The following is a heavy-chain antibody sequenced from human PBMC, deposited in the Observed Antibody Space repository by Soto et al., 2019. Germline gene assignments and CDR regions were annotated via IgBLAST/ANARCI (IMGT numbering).Heavy chain of an antibody. CDR3: ARGQEYSSSSFWFDP. D-gene: IGHD6-13*01. J-gene: IGHJ5*02. CDR1: GGSLNDYY. CDR2: INHDGIS. V-gene: IGHV4-34*01. Sequence: SETLSLTCAVYGGSLNDYYWSWIRQPPGKGLEWIGEINHDGISKYTPPLKSRVTISVDTPKNQCSLKLSSVTAADTAVYYCARGQEYSSSSFWFDPWGQGTLVTVSS.